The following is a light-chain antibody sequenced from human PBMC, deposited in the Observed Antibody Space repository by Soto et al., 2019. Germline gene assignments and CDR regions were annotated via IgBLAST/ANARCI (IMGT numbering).Light chain of an antibody. J-gene: IGKJ2*01. CDR1: QSISSW. Sequence: DIQMTQSPSTLSASVGDRVTITCRASQSISSWLAWYQQKPGKAPKLLIYKASSLESGVPSRFSGSGSGTEFTLTISSLQPDDFATYYCQQYSGWYTLGQGTKLEIK. CDR3: QQYSGWYT. V-gene: IGKV1-5*03. CDR2: KAS.